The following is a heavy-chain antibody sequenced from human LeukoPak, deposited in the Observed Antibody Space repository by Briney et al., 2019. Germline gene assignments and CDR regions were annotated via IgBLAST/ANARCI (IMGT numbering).Heavy chain of an antibody. V-gene: IGHV1-18*01. CDR3: ARVRDYFDAFDI. D-gene: IGHD3-10*01. Sequence: ASVKVSCKASGYTFTSYGISWVRQAPGQGLEWMGWISAYNGNTNYAQKLQGRVTMTTDTPTSTAYMELRSLRSDDTAVYYCARVRDYFDAFDIWGQGTMVTVSS. J-gene: IGHJ3*02. CDR2: ISAYNGNT. CDR1: GYTFTSYG.